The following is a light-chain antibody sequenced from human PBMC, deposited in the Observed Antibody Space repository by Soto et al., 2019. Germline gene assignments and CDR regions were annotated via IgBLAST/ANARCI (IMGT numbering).Light chain of an antibody. CDR2: EVS. J-gene: IGLJ3*02. CDR3: SSYAGSNNLV. Sequence: QSALTQPPSASGSPGQSVTISCTGTSSDVGGYNYVSWYQQHPGKAPKLMIYEVSKRPSVVPDRFSGSKSSNTASLTVSGLKAEDEADYYCSSYAGSNNLVFGGGTKLTVL. CDR1: SSDVGGYNY. V-gene: IGLV2-8*01.